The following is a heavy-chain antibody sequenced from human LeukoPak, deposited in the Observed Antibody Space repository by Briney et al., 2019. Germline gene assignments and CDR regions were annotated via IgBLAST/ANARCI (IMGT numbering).Heavy chain of an antibody. V-gene: IGHV3-9*01. J-gene: IGHJ5*02. CDR1: GFTFDDYA. CDR2: ISWNSGSI. Sequence: PGRSLRLSCAASGFTFDDYAMQWVRQAPGKGLEWVSGISWNSGSIGYADSVKGRFTISRDNAKNSLYLQMNSLRAEDTALYYCAKEGRSSWSRGTWFDPWGQGTLVTVSS. D-gene: IGHD6-13*01. CDR3: AKEGRSSWSRGTWFDP.